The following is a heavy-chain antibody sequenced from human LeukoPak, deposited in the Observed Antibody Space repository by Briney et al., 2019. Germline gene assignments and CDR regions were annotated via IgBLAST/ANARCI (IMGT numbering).Heavy chain of an antibody. J-gene: IGHJ4*02. Sequence: GGSLRLSCAASGFTFGNHWMRWVRQVPGKGLVWVSRINTDGSTITYADSVKGRFTISRDNAKNKVYLQMSSLRAEDTAVYYCARGDYGDYFDYWGQGTLIIVSS. CDR2: INTDGSTI. D-gene: IGHD4-17*01. V-gene: IGHV3-74*01. CDR1: GFTFGNHW. CDR3: ARGDYGDYFDY.